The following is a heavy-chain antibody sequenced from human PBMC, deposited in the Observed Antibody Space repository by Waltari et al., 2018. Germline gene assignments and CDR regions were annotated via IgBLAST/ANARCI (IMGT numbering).Heavy chain of an antibody. CDR2: IYHSGST. CDR1: GYSISRGYY. J-gene: IGHJ4*02. CDR3: ARVGGAARLDY. V-gene: IGHV4-38-2*01. D-gene: IGHD6-6*01. Sequence: QVQLQESGPGLVKPSETLSLTCAVSGYSISRGYYWGWIRQPPGKGLEWIGSIYHSGSTYYNPSLKSRVTISVDTSKNQFSLKLSSVTAADTAVYYCARVGGAARLDYWGQGTLVTVSS.